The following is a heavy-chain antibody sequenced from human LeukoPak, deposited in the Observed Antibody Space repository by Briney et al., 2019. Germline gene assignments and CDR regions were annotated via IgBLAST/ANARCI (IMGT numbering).Heavy chain of an antibody. Sequence: WGALRISCAAPGFTLYDYYMRWVRPAPGEGLEWVSYISSSGSTIYYADSVKGRFTISRDNAKNSLYLQMNSLRAEDTAVYYCARGPTNLDYWGQGTLVTVSS. D-gene: IGHD2-2*01. CDR1: GFTLYDYY. J-gene: IGHJ4*02. V-gene: IGHV3-11*01. CDR3: ARGPTNLDY. CDR2: ISSSGSTI.